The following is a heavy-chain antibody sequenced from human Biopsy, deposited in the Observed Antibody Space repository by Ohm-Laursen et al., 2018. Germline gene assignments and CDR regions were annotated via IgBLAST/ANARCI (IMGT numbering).Heavy chain of an antibody. J-gene: IGHJ4*02. Sequence: TPSLTCTVSGVSINTGGYYWTWIRQHPETGLEWIGYIHYSGNTLYNPSLKSRLTISVDTFRNQFSLKLTSVTAADTALYYCTRAGGGKIYGLWGQGTLVTVSS. CDR1: GVSINTGGYY. CDR3: TRAGGGKIYGL. V-gene: IGHV4-31*03. D-gene: IGHD3-16*01. CDR2: IHYSGNT.